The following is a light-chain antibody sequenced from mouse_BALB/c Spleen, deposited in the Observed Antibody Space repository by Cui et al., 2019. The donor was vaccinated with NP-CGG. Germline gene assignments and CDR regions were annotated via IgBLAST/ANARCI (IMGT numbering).Light chain of an antibody. Sequence: QAVVTPESAVTTSPGETVTLTCRSSIGAVTTNNYANWVQEKPDHLFTGLIGGSHNRAPGVPARFSGSLIGDKAALTITGAQTEDEAIYFCALWYSNHWVFGGGTKLTVL. J-gene: IGLJ1*01. CDR2: GSH. CDR3: ALWYSNHWV. V-gene: IGLV1*01. CDR1: IGAVTTNNY.